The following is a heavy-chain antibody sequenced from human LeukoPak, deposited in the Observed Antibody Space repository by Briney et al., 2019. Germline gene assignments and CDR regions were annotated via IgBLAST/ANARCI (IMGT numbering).Heavy chain of an antibody. Sequence: GGSLRLSCAASGSTFSSYSMNWVRQAPGKGLEWVSSISSSSSYIYYADSVKGRFTISRDNAKNSLYLQMNSLRAEDTAVYYCARDRGWSDPADYWGQGTLVTVSS. J-gene: IGHJ4*02. CDR2: ISSSSSYI. V-gene: IGHV3-21*01. CDR1: GSTFSSYS. D-gene: IGHD5-12*01. CDR3: ARDRGWSDPADY.